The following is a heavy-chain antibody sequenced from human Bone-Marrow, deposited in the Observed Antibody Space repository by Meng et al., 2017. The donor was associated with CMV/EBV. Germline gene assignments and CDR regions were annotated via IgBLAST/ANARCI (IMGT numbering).Heavy chain of an antibody. V-gene: IGHV4-59*01. CDR1: GGSTSSYY. Sequence: SETLSLTCTVSGGSTSSYYWSWIRQPPGKGLEWIGYIYYSGSTNYNPSLKSRVTISVDTSKNQFSLKLSSVTAADTAVYYCARVISPAYDILTGYYMGVGFDYYGMDVWGQGTTVTVSS. CDR2: IYYSGST. CDR3: ARVISPAYDILTGYYMGVGFDYYGMDV. J-gene: IGHJ6*02. D-gene: IGHD3-9*01.